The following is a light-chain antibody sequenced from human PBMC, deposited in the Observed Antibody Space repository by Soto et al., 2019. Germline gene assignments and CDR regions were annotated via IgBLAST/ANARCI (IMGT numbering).Light chain of an antibody. Sequence: AIRMTQSPSSFSASTGDRVTITCRASQGISSYLAWYQQKPGKAPKLLIYGASNLRRGVPSRFSGSGSGTDFTLTISSLQPEDFATYYCQQANSFPQLTFGGGTKVEIK. CDR1: QGISSY. CDR2: GAS. J-gene: IGKJ4*01. CDR3: QQANSFPQLT. V-gene: IGKV1-8*01.